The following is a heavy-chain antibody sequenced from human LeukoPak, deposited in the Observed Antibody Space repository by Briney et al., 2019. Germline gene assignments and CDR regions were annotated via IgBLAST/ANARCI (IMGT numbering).Heavy chain of an antibody. CDR2: IYYSGST. CDR1: GGSISSYY. J-gene: IGHJ4*02. CDR3: AREGFAARPLDY. D-gene: IGHD6-6*01. V-gene: IGHV4-59*01. Sequence: SETLSLTCTVSGGSISSYYWSWIRQPPGKGLEWIGYIYYSGSTNYNPSLKSRVTISVDTSKNQFSLKLSSVTAADTAVYYCAREGFAARPLDYWGQGTLVTVSS.